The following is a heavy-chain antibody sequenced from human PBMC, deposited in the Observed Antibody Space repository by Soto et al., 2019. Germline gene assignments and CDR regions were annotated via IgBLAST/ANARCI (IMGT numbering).Heavy chain of an antibody. CDR3: ARDPVDTSMLTGYYGMDV. Sequence: QVPLVQSGAEVKKPGSSVKVSCKASGGTFSSDAFDWVRQAPGQGLEWMGGIIPNFGTTNFAQKFQGRATITADESTTTIYMELRSLTSEDTAVYYCARDPVDTSMLTGYYGMDVWGQGTTVTVSS. V-gene: IGHV1-69*01. J-gene: IGHJ6*02. CDR1: GGTFSSDA. D-gene: IGHD5-18*01. CDR2: IIPNFGTT.